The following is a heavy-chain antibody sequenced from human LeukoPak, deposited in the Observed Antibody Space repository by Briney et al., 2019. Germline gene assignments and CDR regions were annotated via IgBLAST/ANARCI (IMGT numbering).Heavy chain of an antibody. D-gene: IGHD3-16*01. V-gene: IGHV4-4*07. CDR1: SGSINSYY. Sequence: SETLSLTCTVSSGSINSYYWGWVRQPAGRGLEWIGRIYTTGKTDYNPSLKSRLTMSVDTSKRQFSLNLRSVTAADTVIYYCARHGYTASHYFLDFWSQGTLVTVSS. CDR2: IYTTGKT. CDR3: ARHGYTASHYFLDF. J-gene: IGHJ4*02.